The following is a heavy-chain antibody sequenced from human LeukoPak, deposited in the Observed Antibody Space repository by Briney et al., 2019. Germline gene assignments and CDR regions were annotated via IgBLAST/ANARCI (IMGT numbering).Heavy chain of an antibody. D-gene: IGHD3-3*02. CDR1: GGSISSGSYY. V-gene: IGHV4-61*02. J-gene: IGHJ3*02. Sequence: PSQTLSLTCTVSGGSISSGSYYWSWIRQPAGKGLEWIGRIYTSGSTNYNPSLKSRVTISVDTSKNQFSLKLSSVTAADTAVYYCVVNSISSAAKSGAFDIWGQGTMVTVSS. CDR3: VVNSISSAAKSGAFDI. CDR2: IYTSGST.